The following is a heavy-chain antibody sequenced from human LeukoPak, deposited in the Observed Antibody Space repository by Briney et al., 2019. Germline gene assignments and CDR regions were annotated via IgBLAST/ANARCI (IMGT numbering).Heavy chain of an antibody. CDR1: GASTSSGGYY. Sequence: NASETLSLTCTVSGASTSSGGYYWNWNRQPPGKGLEWIGYIYYSRSTSYSPSLKSRLTISVDTSKNQFSLKLSSVTAADTAVYYCARDGYNSGYFDYWGQGTLVTVSS. J-gene: IGHJ4*02. CDR3: ARDGYNSGYFDY. D-gene: IGHD5-24*01. CDR2: IYYSRST. V-gene: IGHV4-30-4*01.